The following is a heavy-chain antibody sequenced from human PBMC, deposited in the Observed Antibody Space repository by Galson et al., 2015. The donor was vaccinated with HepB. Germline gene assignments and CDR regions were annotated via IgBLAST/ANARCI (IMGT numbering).Heavy chain of an antibody. CDR3: ARFREGGGWLDY. D-gene: IGHD6-19*01. V-gene: IGHV4-4*02. CDR1: GGSISSNNW. J-gene: IGHJ4*02. CDR2: IYHGGST. Sequence: SETLSLTCAVSGGSISSNNWWSWVRQSPGKGLESIGEIYHGGSTSYNPSLKSRVTISVDKSKNQFSLKLSSVTAANTAVYYCARFREGGGWLDYWGQGILVTVSS.